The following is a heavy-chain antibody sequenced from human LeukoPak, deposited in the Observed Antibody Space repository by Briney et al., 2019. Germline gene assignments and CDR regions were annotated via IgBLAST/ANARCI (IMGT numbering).Heavy chain of an antibody. Sequence: SETLSLTCAVYGGSFSGYYWSWIRQPPGKGLEWIGEINHSGSTNYNPSLKSRVTISVDTSKNQFSLKLSSVTAADTAVYYCARERITMVRGVTSDYWGQGTLVTVSS. V-gene: IGHV4-34*01. CDR2: INHSGST. CDR1: GGSFSGYY. CDR3: ARERITMVRGVTSDY. D-gene: IGHD3-10*01. J-gene: IGHJ4*02.